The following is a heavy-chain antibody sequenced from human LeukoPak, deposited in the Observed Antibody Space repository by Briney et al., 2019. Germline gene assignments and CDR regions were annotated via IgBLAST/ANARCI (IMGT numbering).Heavy chain of an antibody. Sequence: PSETLSLTCTVSGGSVSSGSYYWSWIRQPPGKGLECIGYIYYSGSTNYYPSLKSRVTISVDTSKNQFSLKLSSVTAANTAVYYCARYNWNDADAFNIWGQGTMVTVSS. D-gene: IGHD1-1*01. CDR1: GGSVSSGSYY. V-gene: IGHV4-61*01. CDR2: IYYSGST. J-gene: IGHJ3*02. CDR3: ARYNWNDADAFNI.